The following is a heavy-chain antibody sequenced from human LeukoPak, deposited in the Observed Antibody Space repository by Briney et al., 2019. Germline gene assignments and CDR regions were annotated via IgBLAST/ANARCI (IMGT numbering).Heavy chain of an antibody. V-gene: IGHV4-4*07. CDR2: IYSSGNT. D-gene: IGHD2-2*01. CDR3: AREDSHTYCSPTTCTGFDC. J-gene: IGHJ4*02. CDR1: GGSISGYH. Sequence: SETLSLTCAVSGGSISGYHWSWIRQPAGKGLEWIGRIYSSGNTNYNPSLKSRVTMSVDTSKNQFSLKLRSVTAADTAVYYCAREDSHTYCSPTTCTGFDCWGQGTLVTVSS.